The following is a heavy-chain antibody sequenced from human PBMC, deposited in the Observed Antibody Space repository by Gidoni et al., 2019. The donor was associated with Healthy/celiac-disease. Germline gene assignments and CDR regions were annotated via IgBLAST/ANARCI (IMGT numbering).Heavy chain of an antibody. V-gene: IGHV4-39*01. CDR3: ARHKGGYGYSGYYYYYMDV. J-gene: IGHJ6*03. CDR2: IYCSGGT. CDR1: GGSISSSSYY. D-gene: IGHD5-18*01. Sequence: QLQLQESGPGLVKPSETLSLTCTVAGGSISSSSYYWGWIRQPPGQGLEWIGSIYCSGGTYYNPSLKSRVTISVDTSKNQFSLKLSSVTAADTAVYYCARHKGGYGYSGYYYYYMDVWGKGTTVTVSS.